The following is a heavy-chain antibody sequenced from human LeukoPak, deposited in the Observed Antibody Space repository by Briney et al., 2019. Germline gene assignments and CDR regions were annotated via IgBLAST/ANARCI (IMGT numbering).Heavy chain of an antibody. CDR2: IYYSGST. D-gene: IGHD3-10*01. J-gene: IGHJ4*02. V-gene: IGHV4-39*07. Sequence: PSETLSLTCTVSGGSISSSSYYWGWIRQPPGKGLEWIGSIYYSGSTYYNPSLKSRVTISVDTSKNQFSLKLSSVTAADTAVYYCARGERMVRGVTFDYWGQGTLVTVSS. CDR3: ARGERMVRGVTFDY. CDR1: GGSISSSSYY.